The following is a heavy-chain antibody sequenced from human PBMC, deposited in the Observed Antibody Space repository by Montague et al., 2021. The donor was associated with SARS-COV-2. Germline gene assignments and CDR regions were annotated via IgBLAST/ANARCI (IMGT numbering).Heavy chain of an antibody. CDR1: GGSISSYY. CDR3: ARGSGWMGNAFDI. D-gene: IGHD6-19*01. CDR2: IYYSGST. V-gene: IGHV4-59*01. J-gene: IGHJ3*02. Sequence: SETLSLTCTVSGGSISSYYWSWIRQPPGKGLEWIGYIYYSGSTNYNPFLKSRVTISVDTSKNQFSLKLSSVTAVDTAVYYCARGSGWMGNAFDIWGQGIMVTVSS.